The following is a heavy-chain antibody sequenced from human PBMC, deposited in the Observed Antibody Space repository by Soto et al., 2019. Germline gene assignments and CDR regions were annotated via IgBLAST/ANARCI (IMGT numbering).Heavy chain of an antibody. V-gene: IGHV3-74*01. D-gene: IGHD2-15*01. CDR1: GFTFTSYW. CDR3: AREDSWWFDP. J-gene: IGHJ5*02. Sequence: GGTLRLSCAASGFTFTSYWMHWVRQAPGKGLVWVSRMNSDGSGTSYADSVKGRFTISRDNAKNTVYLQMNSLRAEDTAVYYCAREDSWWFDPWGQGALVTVSS. CDR2: MNSDGSGT.